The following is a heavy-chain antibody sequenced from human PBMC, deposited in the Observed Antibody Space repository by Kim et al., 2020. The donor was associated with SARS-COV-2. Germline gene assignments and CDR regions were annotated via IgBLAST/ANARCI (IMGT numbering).Heavy chain of an antibody. CDR1: GFTFSNAW. CDR3: TTDPLYYYDSSGYP. V-gene: IGHV3-15*01. D-gene: IGHD3-22*01. CDR2: IKSKTDGGTT. J-gene: IGHJ5*02. Sequence: GGSLRLSCAASGFTFSNAWMSWVRQAPGKGLEWVGRIKSKTDGGTTDYAAPVKGRFTISRDDSKNTLYLQMNSLKTEDTAVYYCTTDPLYYYDSSGYPWGQGTLVTVSS.